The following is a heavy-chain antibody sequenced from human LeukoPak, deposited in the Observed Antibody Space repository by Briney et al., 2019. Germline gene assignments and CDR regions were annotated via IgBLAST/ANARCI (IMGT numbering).Heavy chain of an antibody. CDR2: IWYDGSQK. D-gene: IGHD3-10*01. J-gene: IGHJ4*02. V-gene: IGHV3-33*08. Sequence: GGSLRLSCAASGFTFSSSWMIWVRQAPGKGLEWVAVIWYDGSQKYYADSVKGRFTISRDNSKNTLFLQMNSLRAEDTAVYYCARYGSGKNFDYWGQGTLVTVSS. CDR3: ARYGSGKNFDY. CDR1: GFTFSSSW.